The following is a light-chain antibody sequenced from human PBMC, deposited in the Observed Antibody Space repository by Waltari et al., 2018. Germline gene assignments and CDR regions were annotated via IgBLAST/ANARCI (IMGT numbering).Light chain of an antibody. CDR1: QSVSSNY. CDR2: DAS. Sequence: FVLTQSPGTLSWSPGERVTLSCRASQSVSSNYLAWYQQKPGQAPRLLIYDASNRATGIADRLSGSGSGTDFTLTISRLEPEDVAVYYCQQYGRSPWTFGQGTKVEIK. J-gene: IGKJ1*01. V-gene: IGKV3-20*01. CDR3: QQYGRSPWT.